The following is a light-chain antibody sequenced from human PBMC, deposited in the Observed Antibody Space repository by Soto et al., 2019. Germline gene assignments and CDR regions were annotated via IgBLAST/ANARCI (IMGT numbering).Light chain of an antibody. CDR3: QQYDTYFRYT. CDR1: QNINTY. Sequence: DIQMTQSPYSLSAAVGDRVTIACRASQNINTYLNWYQQKPGKAPKLLIYDGYSLESGVPSRFSGSGSGTEFTLTIGSLQPDDFAKYYCQQYDTYFRYTFGQGTKLDIK. CDR2: DGY. J-gene: IGKJ2*01. V-gene: IGKV1-5*01.